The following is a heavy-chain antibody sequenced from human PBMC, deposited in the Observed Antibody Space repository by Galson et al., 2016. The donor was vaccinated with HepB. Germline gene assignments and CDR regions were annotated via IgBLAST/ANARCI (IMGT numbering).Heavy chain of an antibody. CDR1: GGSISSYY. CDR2: IYYSGST. V-gene: IGHV4-59*01. D-gene: IGHD5-18*01. J-gene: IGHJ4*02. CDR3: ATTLGHSYGGRYFDY. Sequence: SETLSLTCTVSGGSISSYYWSWIRQPPGKGLEWIGYIYYSGSTNYNPSLKSRVTISVDTSKNRFSLKLSSVTAADTAVYYCATTLGHSYGGRYFDYWGQGTLVTVSS.